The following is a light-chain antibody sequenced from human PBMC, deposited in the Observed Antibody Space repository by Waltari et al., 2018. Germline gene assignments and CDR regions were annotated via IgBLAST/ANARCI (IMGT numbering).Light chain of an antibody. CDR1: QSVLYSANNKNC. Sequence: DIVMTQSPDSLAMSLGERATINCKSSQSVLYSANNKNCLAWYQQKPGQPPNLLIYWASTREYGVPDRFSGSGSGTDFTLTISSLQAEDVAVYYCQQYYTTPYTFGQGTKLEIK. CDR3: QQYYTTPYT. J-gene: IGKJ2*01. CDR2: WAS. V-gene: IGKV4-1*01.